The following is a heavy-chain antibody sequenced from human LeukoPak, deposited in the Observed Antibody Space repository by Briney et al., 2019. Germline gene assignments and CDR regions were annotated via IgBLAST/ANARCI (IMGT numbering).Heavy chain of an antibody. CDR2: ISDSSSVI. V-gene: IGHV3-48*04. Sequence: PGGSLRLSCAGSGFAFSSFGMNWVRQPPGKGLEWVSYISDSSSVIFYADSVEGRFTISRDNAKNSLYLQMSSLRVEDTAIYYCTRRFGSWGQGTLVTVSS. CDR3: TRRFGS. CDR1: GFAFSSFG. J-gene: IGHJ4*02. D-gene: IGHD3-16*01.